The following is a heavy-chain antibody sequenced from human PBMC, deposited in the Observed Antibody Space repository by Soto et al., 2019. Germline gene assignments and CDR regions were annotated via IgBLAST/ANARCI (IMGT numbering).Heavy chain of an antibody. V-gene: IGHV1-3*01. CDR2: INAGNGNT. CDR1: GYTFTSYA. J-gene: IGHJ5*02. D-gene: IGHD6-19*01. Sequence: QVQLVQSGAEVKKPGASVKVSCKASGYTFTSYAMHWVRQAPGQRLEWMGWINAGNGNTKYSQKFQGRVTITRDTSASTAYMELSSLRSEDTAVYYCARGRGIAVAGSSWFDPWGQGTLVTVCS. CDR3: ARGRGIAVAGSSWFDP.